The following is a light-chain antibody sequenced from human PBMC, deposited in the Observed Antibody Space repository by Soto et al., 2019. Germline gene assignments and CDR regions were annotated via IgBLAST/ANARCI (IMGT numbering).Light chain of an antibody. CDR3: QSYDSSLSAL. CDR1: SSKIGAGYG. V-gene: IGLV1-40*01. Sequence: QSALTQPPSVSGAPGQRVTISCTGSSSKIGAGYGIHWYQQLPGTAPKLLIYGDNNRPSGVPDRFSASKSDTSASLVITGLQAEDEADYYCQSYDSSLSALFGGGTKLTVL. J-gene: IGLJ3*02. CDR2: GDN.